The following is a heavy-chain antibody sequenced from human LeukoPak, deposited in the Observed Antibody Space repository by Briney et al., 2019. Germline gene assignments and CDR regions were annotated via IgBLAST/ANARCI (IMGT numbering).Heavy chain of an antibody. CDR3: AKDLSGSSSSSGY. D-gene: IGHD6-6*01. CDR2: ISSSGGTR. CDR1: RFAFSVYE. J-gene: IGHJ4*02. V-gene: IGHV3-48*03. Sequence: GGSLRLSCAASRFAFSVYEMYWVRQAPGKGLEWIAYISSSGGTRHYADSVRGRFTISRDNAKNSLYLQMNSLRAEDTAVYYCAKDLSGSSSSSGYWGQGTLVTVSS.